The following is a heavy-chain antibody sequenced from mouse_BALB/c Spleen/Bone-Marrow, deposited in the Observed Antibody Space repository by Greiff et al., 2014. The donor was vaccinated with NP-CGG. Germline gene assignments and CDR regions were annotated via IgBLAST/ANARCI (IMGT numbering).Heavy chain of an antibody. J-gene: IGHJ4*01. V-gene: IGHV1S137*01. CDR2: ISTYYGDA. Sequence: QVQLQQSGAELVRPGVSVKISCKGSGYTFTDYAMHWVKQSHAKSLEWIGVISTYYGDASYNQKFKGKATMTVDKSSSTAYMELARLTSEDSAIYYGASDAMDYWGQGTSVTVSS. CDR3: ASDAMDY. CDR1: GYTFTDYA.